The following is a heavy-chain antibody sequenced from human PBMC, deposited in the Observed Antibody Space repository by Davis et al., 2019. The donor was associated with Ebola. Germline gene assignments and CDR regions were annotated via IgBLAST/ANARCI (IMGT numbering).Heavy chain of an antibody. CDR1: GDSVSSGG. J-gene: IGHJ3*01. Sequence: PSETLSLTCAISGDSVSSGGWNWIRQSPSRGLEWLGRTYYNSKWYSDYAVSVQGRITINPDPSKNQFSLHLTSVTPEDTAVYFCARGFFRDGFDVWGQGTVITVSS. CDR2: TYYNSKWYS. V-gene: IGHV6-1*01. D-gene: IGHD3-3*01. CDR3: ARGFFRDGFDV.